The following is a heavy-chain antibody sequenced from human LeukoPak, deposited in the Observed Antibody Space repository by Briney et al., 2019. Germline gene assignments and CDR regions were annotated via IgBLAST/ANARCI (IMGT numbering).Heavy chain of an antibody. J-gene: IGHJ4*02. CDR1: GFIFSDFS. CDR2: ISSSSTTI. Sequence: PGGSLRLSCAASGFIFSDFSMNWVRQAPGKGLEWVSYISSSSTTIYYADSVKGRFTISRDNAKNSLYLQMNSLRAEDTAVYYCARGSRRHYDGSGYYFGEFDYWGQGILVTVSS. CDR3: ARGSRRHYDGSGYYFGEFDY. V-gene: IGHV3-48*01. D-gene: IGHD3-22*01.